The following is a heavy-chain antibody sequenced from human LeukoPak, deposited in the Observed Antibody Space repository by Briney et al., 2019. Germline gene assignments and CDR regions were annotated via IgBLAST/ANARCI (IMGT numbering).Heavy chain of an antibody. D-gene: IGHD3-3*01. CDR1: GFSYTTYA. CDR3: AKGGYYAAFDI. J-gene: IGHJ3*02. V-gene: IGHV3-23*01. CDR2: LNTNGDYT. Sequence: GGSLRLSCAASGFSYTTYAMSWVRRAPGKGLEWVSTLNTNGDYTYYADSEKGRFSISRDNSKNTLFLQMSSLRAEDTAVYYCAKGGYYAAFDIWGQGTMVIVSS.